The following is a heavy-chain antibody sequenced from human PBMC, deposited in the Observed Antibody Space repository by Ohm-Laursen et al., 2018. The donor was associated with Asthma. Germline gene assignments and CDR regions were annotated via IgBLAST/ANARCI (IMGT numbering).Heavy chain of an antibody. CDR1: GFTFSSYA. D-gene: IGHD6-13*01. J-gene: IGHJ4*02. Sequence: SLRLSCAALGFTFSSYALNWVRQAPGKGLDWVSYINGDSKSIHYGDSVRGRFTISRDNAKNSLYLQMNNLRDEDTAVYYCARADSSNWDFDYWGPGTQVTVSS. V-gene: IGHV3-48*02. CDR3: ARADSSNWDFDY. CDR2: INGDSKSI.